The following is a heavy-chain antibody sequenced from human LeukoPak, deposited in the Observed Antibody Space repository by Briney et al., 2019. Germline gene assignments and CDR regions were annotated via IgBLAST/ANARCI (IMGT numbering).Heavy chain of an antibody. Sequence: SETLSLTCTVSGGSIRSSYYYWGWIRQPPGKGLEWIGSIYDSGSTYYNPSLKSRVTISVDTFKNHFSLRLSSVTAADTAVYYCARQHSEVISLVRGVVPSWFDPWGQGTLVTVSS. V-gene: IGHV4-39*02. D-gene: IGHD3-10*01. J-gene: IGHJ5*02. CDR2: IYDSGST. CDR3: ARQHSEVISLVRGVVPSWFDP. CDR1: GGSIRSSYYY.